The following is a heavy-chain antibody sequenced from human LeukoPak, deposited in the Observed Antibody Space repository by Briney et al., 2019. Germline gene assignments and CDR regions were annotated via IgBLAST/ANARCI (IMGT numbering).Heavy chain of an antibody. CDR2: IYYSGST. CDR1: GGSISSSSYY. D-gene: IGHD3-22*01. CDR3: ARLGGGYYWDNDY. Sequence: SETLSLTCTVSGGSISSSSYYWGWIRQPPGKGLEWIGSIYYSGSTYYNPSLKSRVTISVDTSKNQFSLKLSSVTAADTAVYYCARLGGGYYWDNDYWGQGTLVTVSS. J-gene: IGHJ4*02. V-gene: IGHV4-39*01.